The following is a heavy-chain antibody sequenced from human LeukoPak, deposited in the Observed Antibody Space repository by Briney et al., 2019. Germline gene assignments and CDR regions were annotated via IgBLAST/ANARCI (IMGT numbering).Heavy chain of an antibody. CDR1: GYTFTSYG. J-gene: IGHJ4*02. Sequence: ASVKVSCKASGYTFTSYGISWVRQAPGQGLEWMGWISAYNGNTNYAQKLQGRVTMTTDTSTSTAYMELRSLRSDDTAVYYCARASTGYCSSTSCAPDFDYWGQGTLVTVSS. D-gene: IGHD2-2*01. CDR3: ARASTGYCSSTSCAPDFDY. V-gene: IGHV1-18*01. CDR2: ISAYNGNT.